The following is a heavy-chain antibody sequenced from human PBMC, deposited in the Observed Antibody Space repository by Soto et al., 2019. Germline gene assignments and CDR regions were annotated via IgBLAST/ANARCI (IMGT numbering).Heavy chain of an antibody. CDR3: ARAKYSSSFFDY. Sequence: GGSLRLSCAASEFPFNNYLMHWVRQAPGKGLVWVSRINSDGSSTSYADSVKGRLTISRDNAKNTLYLQMNSLRAEDTAVYYCARAKYSSSFFDYWGQGTLVTVSS. D-gene: IGHD6-6*01. CDR2: INSDGSST. J-gene: IGHJ4*02. V-gene: IGHV3-74*01. CDR1: EFPFNNYL.